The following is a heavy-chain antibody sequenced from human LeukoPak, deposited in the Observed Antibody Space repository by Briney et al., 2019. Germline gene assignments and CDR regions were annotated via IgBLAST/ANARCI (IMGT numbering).Heavy chain of an antibody. CDR3: AREPFYDSSGYCLDY. CDR1: GFIFSDYY. CDR2: ISSGGSSI. Sequence: PGGSLRLSCAASGFIFSDYYMSWIRQAPGKGLEWVSYISSGGSSIYYADSVKGRFTISRDNAKNSLYLQMNSLRAEDTAVYYCAREPFYDSSGYCLDYWGQGTLVTVSS. J-gene: IGHJ4*02. V-gene: IGHV3-11*01. D-gene: IGHD3-22*01.